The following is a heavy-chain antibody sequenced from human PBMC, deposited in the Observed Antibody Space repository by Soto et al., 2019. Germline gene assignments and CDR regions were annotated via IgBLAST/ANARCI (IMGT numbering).Heavy chain of an antibody. CDR3: ARTTTVTEYFQH. D-gene: IGHD4-17*01. CDR2: IYYSGST. V-gene: IGHV4-30-4*01. J-gene: IGHJ1*01. CDR1: GGSISSGDYY. Sequence: SETLSLTCTVSGGSISSGDYYWSWIRQPPGKGLEWIGYIYYSGSTYYNPSLKSRVTISVDTSKNQFSLKLSSVTAADTAVYYCARTTTVTEYFQHWGQGTLVTVSS.